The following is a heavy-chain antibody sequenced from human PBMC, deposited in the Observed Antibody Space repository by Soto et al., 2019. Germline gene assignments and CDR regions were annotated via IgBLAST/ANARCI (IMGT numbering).Heavy chain of an antibody. V-gene: IGHV1-69*01. Sequence: QVQLVQSGAEVKKPGSSVKVSCKASGGTFSSYAISWVRQAPGQGLEWMGGIIPIFGTANYAQKFQGRVTITADESTRTAYMELGSLRSEDTAVYYCARGSSGLEGYYYGMDVWGQGTTVTVSS. D-gene: IGHD6-19*01. J-gene: IGHJ6*02. CDR2: IIPIFGTA. CDR3: ARGSSGLEGYYYGMDV. CDR1: GGTFSSYA.